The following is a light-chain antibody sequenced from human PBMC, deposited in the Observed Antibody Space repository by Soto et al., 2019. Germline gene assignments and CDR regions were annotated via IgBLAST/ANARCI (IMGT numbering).Light chain of an antibody. J-gene: IGKJ1*01. Sequence: DIQLTQSPSFLSASVGDRVTITCRASQGISSYLAWYQQKPGKAPKLLIYAASTLQSGVPSRFSGSGSGTEFTLTISSLQPDDFATYYCQQYNSYSGTLGQGTKVDIK. CDR1: QGISSY. V-gene: IGKV1-9*01. CDR3: QQYNSYSGT. CDR2: AAS.